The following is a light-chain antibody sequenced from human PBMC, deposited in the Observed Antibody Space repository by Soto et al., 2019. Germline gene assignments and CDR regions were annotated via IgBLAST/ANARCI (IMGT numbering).Light chain of an antibody. V-gene: IGKV3-20*01. CDR2: GAS. CDR3: QQYDSSHTT. CDR1: QSVSSSY. Sequence: EIVLTQSPGTLSLSPGERATLSCRASQSVSSSYLAWYQQKPGQAPSLLIYGASRRATGIPDRFSGSGSGKDLSLTISRLEPEDFAVYHCQQYDSSHTTVGQGTRLEIK. J-gene: IGKJ5*01.